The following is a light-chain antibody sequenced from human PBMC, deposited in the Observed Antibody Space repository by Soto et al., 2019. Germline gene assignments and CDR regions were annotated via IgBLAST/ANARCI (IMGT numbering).Light chain of an antibody. CDR2: DVS. Sequence: QSALTQPASVSGSPGQSITISCTGTSSDVGAYNYVSWYQQHPGTAPKLMIYDVSNRPSGVSNRFSGSKSGNTASLTISGLQAEDEADYYCSSYTSSRTSVVFGGGTKLTVL. V-gene: IGLV2-14*03. J-gene: IGLJ2*01. CDR1: SSDVGAYNY. CDR3: SSYTSSRTSVV.